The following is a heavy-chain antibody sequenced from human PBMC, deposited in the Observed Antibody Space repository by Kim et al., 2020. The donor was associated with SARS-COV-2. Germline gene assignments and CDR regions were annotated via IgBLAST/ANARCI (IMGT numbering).Heavy chain of an antibody. CDR1: GDSISSSSYY. CDR3: ARQSSRKLRWIGEFLWGGTEDFDF. V-gene: IGHV4-39*01. D-gene: IGHD3-10*01. CDR2: IYYTGST. J-gene: IGHJ4*02. Sequence: SETLSLTCTVSGDSISSSSYYWGWIRQPPGKGLEWIGSIYYTGSTYYNPSLTSRVTISLDTSKNQFSLTLNSVTAADTALYYCARQSSRKLRWIGEFLWGGTEDFDFWGQGTLVTVSS.